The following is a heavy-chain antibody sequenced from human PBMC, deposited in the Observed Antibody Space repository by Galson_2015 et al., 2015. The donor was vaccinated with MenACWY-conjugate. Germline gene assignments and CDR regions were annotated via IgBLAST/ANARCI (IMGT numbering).Heavy chain of an antibody. J-gene: IGHJ6*02. CDR1: GYTFTSYG. D-gene: IGHD5-18*01. Sequence: SVKVSCKASGYTFTSYGISWVRQAPGQGLEWMGWISAYNGNTNYAQKLQGRVTMTTDTSTSTAYMELSSLRSEDTAVYYCARQGRGYSYGNPPVGMDVWGQGTTVTVSS. CDR3: ARQGRGYSYGNPPVGMDV. V-gene: IGHV1-18*04. CDR2: ISAYNGNT.